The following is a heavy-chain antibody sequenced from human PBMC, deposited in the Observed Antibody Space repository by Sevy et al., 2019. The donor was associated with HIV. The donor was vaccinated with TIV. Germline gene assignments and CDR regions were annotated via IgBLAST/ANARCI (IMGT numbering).Heavy chain of an antibody. J-gene: IGHJ6*02. Sequence: GGSLRLSCAAFGFTVSNNYMSWVRQAPGKGLDWVSLIHSDGSTYYANSVKGRFTISRDNSKNTLHLQMNNLRAEDTAMYDCASSNLEWLLGYYYYGMDVWGQGTTVTVSS. V-gene: IGHV3-53*01. D-gene: IGHD3-3*01. CDR1: GFTVSNNY. CDR2: IHSDGST. CDR3: ASSNLEWLLGYYYYGMDV.